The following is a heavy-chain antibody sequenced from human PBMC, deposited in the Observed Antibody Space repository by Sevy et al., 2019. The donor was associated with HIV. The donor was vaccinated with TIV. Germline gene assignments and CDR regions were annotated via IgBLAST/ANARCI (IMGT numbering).Heavy chain of an antibody. V-gene: IGHV1-18*01. Sequence: ASVKVSCKASGYTFTSYGISWVRQAPGQGLEWMGWISAYNGNTNYAQKLQGRDTMTTDTSTSTAYMELRSLRSDDTVMYYCARDPYSSSTLYYYYYGMDVWGYGTTVTVSS. CDR2: ISAYNGNT. J-gene: IGHJ6*04. CDR3: ARDPYSSSTLYYYYYGMDV. CDR1: GYTFTSYG. D-gene: IGHD6-6*01.